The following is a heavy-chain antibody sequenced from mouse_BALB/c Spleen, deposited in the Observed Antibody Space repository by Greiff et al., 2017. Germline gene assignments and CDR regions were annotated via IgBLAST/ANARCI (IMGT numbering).Heavy chain of an antibody. J-gene: IGHJ2*01. CDR2: IYPGDGDT. CDR1: GYAFSSSW. V-gene: IGHV1-82*01. D-gene: IGHD1-2*01. CDR3: AREGNYGHYFDD. Sequence: VQLQQSGPELVKPGASVKISCKASGYAFSSSWMNWVKQRPGQGLEWIGRIYPGDGDTNYNGKFKGKATLTADKSSSTAYMQLSSLTSVDSAVYFCAREGNYGHYFDDWGQGTTLTVSS.